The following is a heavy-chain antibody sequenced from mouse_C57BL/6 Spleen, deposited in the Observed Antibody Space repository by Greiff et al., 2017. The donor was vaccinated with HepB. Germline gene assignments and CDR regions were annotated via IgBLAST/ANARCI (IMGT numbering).Heavy chain of an antibody. CDR3: AEFSSRFAD. CDR2: IYPRSGNT. Sequence: VQLQQSGAELARPGASVKLSCKASGYTFTSYGISWVKQRTGQGLEWIGEIYPRSGNTYYNEKFKGKATLTADKSSSTAYMELRSLTSEDSAVYFCAEFSSRFADWGQGTLVTVSA. CDR1: GYTFTSYG. J-gene: IGHJ3*01. D-gene: IGHD1-1*01. V-gene: IGHV1-81*01.